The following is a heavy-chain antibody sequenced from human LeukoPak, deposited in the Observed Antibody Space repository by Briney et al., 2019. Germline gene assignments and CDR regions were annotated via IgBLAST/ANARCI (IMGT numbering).Heavy chain of an antibody. J-gene: IGHJ4*02. D-gene: IGHD1-26*01. Sequence: PSETLSLTCTVYRGYFRSYFWTWIRQPPGKGREWIGEINYGGITNYNPSLKSRVTISLDPSKNQASLELSSVTAADAAVYYCASHSRHSGSSDYWGQGSLVTVSS. CDR1: RGYFRSYF. V-gene: IGHV4-34*01. CDR2: INYGGIT. CDR3: ASHSRHSGSSDY.